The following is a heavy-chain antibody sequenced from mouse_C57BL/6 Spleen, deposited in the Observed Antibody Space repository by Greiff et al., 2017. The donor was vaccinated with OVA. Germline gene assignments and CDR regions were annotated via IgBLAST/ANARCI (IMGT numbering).Heavy chain of an antibody. D-gene: IGHD1-1*01. CDR1: GYTFTSYG. CDR3: ANYYGSSYAMDY. CDR2: IYPRSGNT. V-gene: IGHV1-81*01. J-gene: IGHJ4*01. Sequence: QVQLKQSGAELARPGASVKLSCKASGYTFTSYGISWVKQITGQGLEWIGEIYPRSGNTYYNEKFKGKATLTADKSSSTAYMELRSLTSEDSAVYFCANYYGSSYAMDYWGQGTSVTVSS.